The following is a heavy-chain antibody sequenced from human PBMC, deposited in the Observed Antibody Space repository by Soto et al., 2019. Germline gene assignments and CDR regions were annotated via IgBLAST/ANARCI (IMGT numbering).Heavy chain of an antibody. D-gene: IGHD3-3*01. V-gene: IGHV4-31*03. J-gene: IGHJ5*02. Sequence: QVQLQESGPGLVKPSQTLSLTCTVSGGSISSGGYYWSWIRQHPGKGLEWIGYIYYSGSTYYNPSLKSRVTISVDTSKNQFSLKLSSVTAADTAVYYCAGGVTIFGVVRGMFDPWGQGTLVTVSS. CDR1: GGSISSGGYY. CDR2: IYYSGST. CDR3: AGGVTIFGVVRGMFDP.